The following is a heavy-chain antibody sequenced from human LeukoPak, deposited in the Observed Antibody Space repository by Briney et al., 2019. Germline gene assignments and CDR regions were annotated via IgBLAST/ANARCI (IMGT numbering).Heavy chain of an antibody. D-gene: IGHD4-17*01. CDR2: ISSSSSYI. Sequence: GSLRLSCAASGFTFSSYSMNWVRQALGKGLEWVSSISSSSSYIYYADSVKGRFTISRDNAKNSLYLQMNSLRAEDTAVYYCARDRSPDYGPYSASWTVDYWGQGTLVTVSS. CDR1: GFTFSSYS. J-gene: IGHJ4*02. V-gene: IGHV3-21*01. CDR3: ARDRSPDYGPYSASWTVDY.